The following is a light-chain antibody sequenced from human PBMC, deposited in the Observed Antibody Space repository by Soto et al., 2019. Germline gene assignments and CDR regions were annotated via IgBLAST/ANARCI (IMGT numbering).Light chain of an antibody. V-gene: IGKV3-15*01. CDR1: QSVASN. J-gene: IGKJ4*01. Sequence: EIVMTQSPASLSVSPGESVTLSCRASQSVASNLAWYQQKPGQAPRLLIYGASTRATGIPATFSGSRSGTEFTLTIRSLPSEDFEIYYRLQHDNWPSQIFGGGTTADIK. CDR2: GAS. CDR3: LQHDNWPSQI.